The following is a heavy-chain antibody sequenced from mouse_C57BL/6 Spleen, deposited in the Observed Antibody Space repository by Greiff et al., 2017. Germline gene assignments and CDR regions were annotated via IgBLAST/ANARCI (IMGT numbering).Heavy chain of an antibody. CDR1: GYTFTSYW. D-gene: IGHD1-1*01. CDR2: IHPNSGST. CDR3: APTVVAAYDALDY. V-gene: IGHV1-64*01. J-gene: IGHJ4*01. Sequence: VQLQQPGAELVKPGASVKLSCKASGYTFTSYWMHWVKQRPGQGLEWIGMIHPNSGSTNYNEKFKSKATLTVDKSSSTAYMQLSILTSLNSAVYDGAPTVVAAYDALDYWGQGTSVTVSS.